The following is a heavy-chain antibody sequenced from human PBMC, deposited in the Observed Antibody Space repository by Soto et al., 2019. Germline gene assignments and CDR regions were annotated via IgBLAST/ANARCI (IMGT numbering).Heavy chain of an antibody. V-gene: IGHV4-59*01. D-gene: IGHD3-10*01. CDR3: ARVVVTMVRGVILPTYYFDY. CDR1: CGSISSYY. CDR2: IYYSGST. J-gene: IGHJ4*02. Sequence: SETLSLTCTVSCGSISSYYWSWIRQPPGKGLEWIGYIYYSGSTNYNPSLKSRVTISVDTSKNQFSLKLSSVTAADTAVYYCARVVVTMVRGVILPTYYFDYWGQGTLVTVSS.